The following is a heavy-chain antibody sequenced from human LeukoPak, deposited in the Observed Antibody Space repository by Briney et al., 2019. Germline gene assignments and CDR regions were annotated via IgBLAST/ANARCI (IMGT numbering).Heavy chain of an antibody. Sequence: PSETLSLTCAVYGGSFSDYYWGWIRQPPGKGLEWIGSIYYSGSTYYNPSLKSRVTISVDTSKNQFSLKLSSVTAADTAVYYCAAVGAAMVLIDYWGQGTLVTVSS. D-gene: IGHD5-18*01. J-gene: IGHJ4*02. CDR2: IYYSGST. CDR3: AAVGAAMVLIDY. CDR1: GGSFSDYY. V-gene: IGHV4-39*01.